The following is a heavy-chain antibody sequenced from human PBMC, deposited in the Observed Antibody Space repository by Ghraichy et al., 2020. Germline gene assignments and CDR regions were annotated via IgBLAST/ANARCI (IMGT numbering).Heavy chain of an antibody. CDR3: ARVMSYDFWSQQGGAIDY. CDR1: GGTFSSYA. CDR2: IIPIFGRA. Sequence: SVKVSCKASGGTFSSYAISWVRQAPGQGLEWMGGIIPIFGRANYAQKFQGRVTITADESTSTAYMELSSLRSEDTAVYYCARVMSYDFWSQQGGAIDYWGQGTLVTVSS. J-gene: IGHJ4*02. V-gene: IGHV1-69*13. D-gene: IGHD3-3*01.